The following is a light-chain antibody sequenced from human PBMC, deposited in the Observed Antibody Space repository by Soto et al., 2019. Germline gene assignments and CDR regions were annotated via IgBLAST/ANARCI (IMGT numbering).Light chain of an antibody. V-gene: IGLV2-23*02. CDR3: CAYAGSSSPYV. CDR2: EVF. Sequence: QSALPQPASVSGSPGQSITISCTGTSSDVGSYPLVSWYQHHPGEAPKLLIFEVFRRPSGVSNRFSGSKSGNTASLTISGLQAEDEAEYYCCAYAGSSSPYVFGTGTKLTVL. J-gene: IGLJ1*01. CDR1: SSDVGSYPL.